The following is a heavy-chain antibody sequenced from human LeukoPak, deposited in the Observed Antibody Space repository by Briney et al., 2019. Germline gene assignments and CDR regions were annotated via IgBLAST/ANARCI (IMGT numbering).Heavy chain of an antibody. CDR3: ARAFYYYYYYMDV. CDR2: IKQDGSEI. J-gene: IGHJ6*03. V-gene: IGHV3-7*04. Sequence: GGSLRLSCAASGFTFSSYWMSWVRQAPGKGLEWVANIKQDGSEIFYVDSVKGRFTISRDNAKNSLYLQMNSLKAEDTAVYYCARAFYYYYYYMDVWGKGTTVTVSS. CDR1: GFTFSSYW.